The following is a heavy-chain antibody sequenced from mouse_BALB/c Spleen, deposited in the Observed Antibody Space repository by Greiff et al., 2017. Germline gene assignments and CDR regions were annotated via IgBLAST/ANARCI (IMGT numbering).Heavy chain of an antibody. CDR1: GYSITSGYY. D-gene: IGHD1-1*02. V-gene: IGHV3-6*02. CDR2: ISYDGSN. CDR3: ARDNGGTGFAY. J-gene: IGHJ3*01. Sequence: ESGPGLVKPSQSLSLTCSVTGYSITSGYYWNWIRQFPGNKLEWMGYISYDGSNNYNPSLKNRISITRDTSKNQFFLKLNSVTTEDTATYYCARDNGGTGFAYWGQGTLVTVSA.